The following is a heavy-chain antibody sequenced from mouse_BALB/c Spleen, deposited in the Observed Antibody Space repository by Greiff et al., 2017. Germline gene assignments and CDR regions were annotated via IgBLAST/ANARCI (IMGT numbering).Heavy chain of an antibody. D-gene: IGHD1-1*01. J-gene: IGHJ4*01. V-gene: IGHV5-15*02. CDR1: GFTFSDYG. CDR3: ARNYGSSCYAMDY. Sequence: EVKLMESGGGLVQPGGSRKLSCAASGFTFSDYGMAWVRQAPGKGPEWVAFISNLAYSIYYADTVTGRFTISRENAKNTLYLEMSSLRSEDTAMYYCARNYGSSCYAMDYWGQGTSVTVSS. CDR2: ISNLAYSI.